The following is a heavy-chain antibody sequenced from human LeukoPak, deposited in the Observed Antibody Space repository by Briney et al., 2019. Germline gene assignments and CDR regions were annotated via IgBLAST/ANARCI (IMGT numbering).Heavy chain of an antibody. V-gene: IGHV4-4*09. CDR3: ASCRDGYNDAFDI. J-gene: IGHJ3*02. CDR2: IYTSGST. D-gene: IGHD5-24*01. Sequence: SETLSLTWTGLGGSLSSYYWSWIRQPPGKGVERIGYIYTSGSTNYNPSLKSRVTISVDTSKNQFSLKLSSVPAADTAVYYCASCRDGYNDAFDIWGQGTMVTVSS. CDR1: GGSLSSYY.